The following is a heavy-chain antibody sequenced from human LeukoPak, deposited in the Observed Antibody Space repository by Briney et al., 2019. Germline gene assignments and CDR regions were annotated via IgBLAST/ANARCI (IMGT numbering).Heavy chain of an antibody. Sequence: GASVKVSCKASGYTFTSYGISWVRQAPGQGLEWMGWISAYNGNTNYAQKLQGRVTMTTDTSTSTAYMELRSLRSDDTAVYYCARDRVTMIVVSHYYFDYWGQGTLVTVSS. CDR2: ISAYNGNT. J-gene: IGHJ4*02. V-gene: IGHV1-18*01. CDR1: GYTFTSYG. D-gene: IGHD3-22*01. CDR3: ARDRVTMIVVSHYYFDY.